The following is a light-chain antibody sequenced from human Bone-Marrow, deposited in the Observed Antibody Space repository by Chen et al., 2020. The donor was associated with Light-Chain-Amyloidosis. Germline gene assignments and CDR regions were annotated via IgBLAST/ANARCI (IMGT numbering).Light chain of an antibody. J-gene: IGLJ3*02. Sequence: SYVLTQPSSVSVAPGQTATIACGGNNIGSTSVHWYQQTPGQAPLLVVYDDSDRPSGIPERLSGSNSGTTATLTISRVEAGDEADYYCHVWGRGSDRPVFGGGTELTVL. V-gene: IGLV3-21*02. CDR1: NIGSTS. CDR3: HVWGRGSDRPV. CDR2: DDS.